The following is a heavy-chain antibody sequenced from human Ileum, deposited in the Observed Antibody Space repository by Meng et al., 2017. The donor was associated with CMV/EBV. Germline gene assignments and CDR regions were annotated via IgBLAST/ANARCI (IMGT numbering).Heavy chain of an antibody. D-gene: IGHD1-1*01. CDR1: GLSFSTYD. CDR3: ATLVSTGQARHVDY. J-gene: IGHJ4*02. Sequence: GESLKISCAASGLSFSTYDITWVRQAPGKGLEWVSSIGSSGVITSYADAVKGRFTVTRDNSKNILYLQVTGLKVEDTAIYHCATLVSTGQARHVDYWGQGTLVTVSS. V-gene: IGHV3-23*01. CDR2: IGSSGVIT.